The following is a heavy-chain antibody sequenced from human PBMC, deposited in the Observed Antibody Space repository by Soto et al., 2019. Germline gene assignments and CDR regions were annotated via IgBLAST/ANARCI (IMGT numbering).Heavy chain of an antibody. CDR3: VRGWGYDSTDYYYAY. Sequence: QVQLVQSGAEVRKPGSSVRVSCKASGGSFNRHTISWVRQAPGQGLEWMGGIIPIFDTANHAQKFQGRVTIIADESTSTVYMELSSLRSDDTAIYYCVRGWGYDSTDYYYAYWGQGTLVIVSS. CDR1: GGSFNRHT. D-gene: IGHD3-22*01. V-gene: IGHV1-69*01. J-gene: IGHJ4*02. CDR2: IIPIFDTA.